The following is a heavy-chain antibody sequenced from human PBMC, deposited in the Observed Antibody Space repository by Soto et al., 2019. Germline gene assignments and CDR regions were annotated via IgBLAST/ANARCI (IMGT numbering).Heavy chain of an antibody. V-gene: IGHV1-69*12. D-gene: IGHD6-19*01. CDR2: IIPIFGTA. CDR1: GGTFSSYA. J-gene: IGHJ5*02. CDR3: ACYGSQYSSGWDNWFDP. Sequence: QVQLVQSGAEVKKPGSSVKVSCKASGGTFSSYAISWVRQAPGQGLEWMGGIIPIFGTANYAQKFQGRVTITADESTSTAYMELSSLRSEDTAVYYCACYGSQYSSGWDNWFDPWGQGTLVTVSS.